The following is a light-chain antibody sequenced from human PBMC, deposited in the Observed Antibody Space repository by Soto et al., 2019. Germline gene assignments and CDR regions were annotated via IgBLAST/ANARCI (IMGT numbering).Light chain of an antibody. CDR1: QSVSSS. J-gene: IGKJ1*01. V-gene: IGKV3-15*01. Sequence: EIVMTQSQATLSVSPGERATLSCRASQSVSSSLAWYQKKPGQTPRLIIYGASTRATGIPARFSGSGSGTEFTLTISSLQSEDFAVYYCQQYSNWWTFGQGTRVEIK. CDR3: QQYSNWWT. CDR2: GAS.